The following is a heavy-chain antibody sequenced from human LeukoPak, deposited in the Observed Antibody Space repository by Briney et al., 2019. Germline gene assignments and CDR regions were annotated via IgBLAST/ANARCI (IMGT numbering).Heavy chain of an antibody. Sequence: ASVTVSFKASGYTFTERGISWMRHVPGQGLAWMGWISATSGNTYYAETFQDRVTMTTDASTSTAYMELRDLTVDDTAVYYCGKGSTGWSRDPWGQGTLVTVSS. CDR2: ISATSGNT. V-gene: IGHV1-18*01. D-gene: IGHD6-19*01. CDR3: GKGSTGWSRDP. CDR1: GYTFTERG. J-gene: IGHJ5*02.